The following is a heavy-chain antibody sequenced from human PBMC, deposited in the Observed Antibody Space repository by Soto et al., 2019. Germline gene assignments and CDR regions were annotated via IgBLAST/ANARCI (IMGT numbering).Heavy chain of an antibody. CDR1: GGTFSSYA. V-gene: IGHV1-69*13. Sequence: GASVKVSCKASGGTFSSYAISWVRQAPGQGLEWMGGIIPIFGTANYAQKFQGRVTITADESTSTAYMELSSLRSEDTAVYYCARDPDYGGNPSGWFDPWGQGTLVTVSS. D-gene: IGHD4-17*01. CDR3: ARDPDYGGNPSGWFDP. CDR2: IIPIFGTA. J-gene: IGHJ5*02.